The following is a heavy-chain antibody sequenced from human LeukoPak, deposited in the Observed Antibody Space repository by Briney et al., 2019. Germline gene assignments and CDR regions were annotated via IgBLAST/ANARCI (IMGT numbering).Heavy chain of an antibody. D-gene: IGHD3-16*01. CDR1: GFTLSTYS. CDR3: AKDFGGTTHASDV. CDR2: ISSSSSTI. J-gene: IGHJ3*01. Sequence: GGSLRLSCAVSGFTLSTYSMNWVRQAPGKGLEWISYISSSSSTIFYADSVKGRFTISRDNSKNTLYLQMNSLRADDTAVYQCAKDFGGTTHASDVWGQGTMVTVSS. V-gene: IGHV3-48*01.